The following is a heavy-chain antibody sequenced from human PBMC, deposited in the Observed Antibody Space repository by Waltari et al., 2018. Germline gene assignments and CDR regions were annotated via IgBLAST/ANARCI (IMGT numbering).Heavy chain of an antibody. J-gene: IGHJ4*02. CDR3: ARDRSGSGWYYFNY. CDR1: GYTFDDFY. V-gene: IGHV1-2*02. D-gene: IGHD6-19*01. Sequence: QVQLVQSGAEVKKPGASVKVSCKTSGYTFDDFYMPWVRQAPGQGLEWMGWINPYSDVTNYAQKCQGRVTMTRDTSLSTAYMELSGLRSDDTAVYYCARDRSGSGWYYFNYWGQGTLVTVSS. CDR2: INPYSDVT.